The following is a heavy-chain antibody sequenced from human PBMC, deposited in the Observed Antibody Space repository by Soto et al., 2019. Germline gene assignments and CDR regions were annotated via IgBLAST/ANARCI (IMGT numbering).Heavy chain of an antibody. CDR1: GDSISTNSAA. V-gene: IGHV6-1*01. Sequence: SQTLSLTCAISGDSISTNSAAWNWIRQSPSRGLEWLGRTFYRSKWYNDYALSVKSRITINPDTSKNQFSLQLNSVTAEDTAVYYCARESARQQMAYHFDYWGQGTLVTVSS. CDR3: ARESARQQMAYHFDY. CDR2: TFYRSKWYN. J-gene: IGHJ4*02. D-gene: IGHD6-13*01.